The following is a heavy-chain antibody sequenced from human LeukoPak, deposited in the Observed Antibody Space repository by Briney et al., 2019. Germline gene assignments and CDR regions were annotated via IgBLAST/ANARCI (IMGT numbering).Heavy chain of an antibody. CDR1: GYSISSGYY. Sequence: PSETLSLTCTVSGYSISSGYYWGWIRQPPGKGLEWIGSIYHSGSTYYNPSLKSRVTISVDTSKNQFSLKLSSVTAADTAVYYCAREGRGYYGGLWGQGTLVTVSS. CDR3: AREGRGYYGGL. CDR2: IYHSGST. V-gene: IGHV4-38-2*02. D-gene: IGHD3-3*01. J-gene: IGHJ4*02.